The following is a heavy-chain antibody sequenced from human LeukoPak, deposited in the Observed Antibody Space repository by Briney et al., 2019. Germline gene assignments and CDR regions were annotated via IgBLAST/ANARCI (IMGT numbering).Heavy chain of an antibody. D-gene: IGHD3-22*01. J-gene: IGHJ4*02. Sequence: PSETLSLTCTVSGGSISSSSYYWGWIRQPPGKGLEWIGSIYYSGSTYYNPSLKGRVAISVDTSKNQFSLKLSSVTAADTAVYYCARVRNYYDSSGYLDYWGRGTLVTVSS. CDR2: IYYSGST. V-gene: IGHV4-39*07. CDR1: GGSISSSSYY. CDR3: ARVRNYYDSSGYLDY.